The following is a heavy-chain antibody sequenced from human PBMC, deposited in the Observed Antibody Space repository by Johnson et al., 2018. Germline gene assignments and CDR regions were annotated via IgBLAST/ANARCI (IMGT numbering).Heavy chain of an antibody. CDR3: ERGEGRGPFYGMDV. V-gene: IGHV1-69*01. Sequence: QVQLVESGAEVKKPGSSVKVSCKASGGTFSSYGISWVRQAPGQGLEWMGGIIPIFRTANYAQNFQGRVTITADESTSTAYMELRSLRYEDTAGYYCERGEGRGPFYGMDVWGQGTTVTVSS. J-gene: IGHJ6*02. CDR2: IIPIFRTA. CDR1: GGTFSSYG. D-gene: IGHD5-24*01.